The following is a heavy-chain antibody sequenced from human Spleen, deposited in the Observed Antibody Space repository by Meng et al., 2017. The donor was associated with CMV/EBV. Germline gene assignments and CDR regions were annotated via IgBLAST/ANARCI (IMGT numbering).Heavy chain of an antibody. CDR1: GFTFSEYE. D-gene: IGHD5-24*01. V-gene: IGHV3-48*03. Sequence: GGSLRLSCAASGFTFSEYEMNWVRQAPGKGLEWVSYIDSSGGTIFYAESVKGRFTISRDNAKNSLYLQMNSLRAEDTAVYYCARDGYNYGGNDAFDIWGQGTMVTVSS. CDR2: IDSSGGTI. J-gene: IGHJ3*02. CDR3: ARDGYNYGGNDAFDI.